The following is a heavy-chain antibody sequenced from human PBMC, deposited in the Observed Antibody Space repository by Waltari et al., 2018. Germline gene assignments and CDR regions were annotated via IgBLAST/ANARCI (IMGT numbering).Heavy chain of an antibody. Sequence: QVQLQQWGAGLLKPSETLSLTCAVYGGSFSGYYWSWIRQPPGQGLEWIGEIHHSGRTNSNPSLRGRVTISVDTSKNQFSLKLSSVTAADTAVYYCARGHWGVDYWGQGTLVTVSS. CDR3: ARGHWGVDY. CDR2: IHHSGRT. CDR1: GGSFSGYY. V-gene: IGHV4-34*01. D-gene: IGHD7-27*01. J-gene: IGHJ4*02.